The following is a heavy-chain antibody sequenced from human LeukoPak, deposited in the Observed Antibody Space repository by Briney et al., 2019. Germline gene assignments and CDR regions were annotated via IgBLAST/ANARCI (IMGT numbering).Heavy chain of an antibody. D-gene: IGHD6-13*01. CDR2: ISSSSSYT. V-gene: IGHV3-11*03. CDR3: ARIAAAGGDAY. Sequence: GGSLRLSCAASGFTLSDYYMSWIRQAPGKGLEWVSYISSSSSYTNYADSVKGRFTISRDNAKNSLYLQMNSLRAEDTAVYYCARIAAAGGDAYWGQGTLVTVSS. J-gene: IGHJ4*02. CDR1: GFTLSDYY.